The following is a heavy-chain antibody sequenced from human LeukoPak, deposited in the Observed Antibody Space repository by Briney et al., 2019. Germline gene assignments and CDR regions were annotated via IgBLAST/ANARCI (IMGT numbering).Heavy chain of an antibody. CDR2: IFGAGKNTT. CDR1: GSTFSGHW. Sequence: GGSLRLSCAASGSTFSGHWMNWVRQAPGKGLEWVSIIFGAGKNTTYYADSVKGRFTVSRDNSKNTLYLQMTNLRPEDTAKYYCAKWNTMIRGGPSFDYWGQGILVAVSS. J-gene: IGHJ4*02. D-gene: IGHD3-10*01. CDR3: AKWNTMIRGGPSFDY. V-gene: IGHV3-23*03.